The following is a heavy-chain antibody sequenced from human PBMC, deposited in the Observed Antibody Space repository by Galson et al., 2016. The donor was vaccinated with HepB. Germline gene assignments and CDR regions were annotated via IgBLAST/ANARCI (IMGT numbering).Heavy chain of an antibody. D-gene: IGHD1-14*01. CDR3: ARKKTAYYFDY. Sequence: SLRLSCAASGFAFSSYAMHWVRQAPGKGLEWVAVISYDGSNKYYADSVKGRFTISRDNSKNTLYLQMNSLRAEDTAVYYCARKKTAYYFDYWGQGTLVTVSS. J-gene: IGHJ4*02. CDR2: ISYDGSNK. V-gene: IGHV3-30-3*01. CDR1: GFAFSSYA.